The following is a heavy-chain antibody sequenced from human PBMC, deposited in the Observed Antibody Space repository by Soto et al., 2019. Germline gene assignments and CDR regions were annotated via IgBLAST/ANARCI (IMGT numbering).Heavy chain of an antibody. CDR3: AKDLLSSYYYGMDA. Sequence: EVQLLESRGGLVQPGGSLRLSCAASGFMFGSYAMSWVRQAPGKGLEWVSGISGSGTDTYYADAVKSRVTISRDNAKNTLYLQMNGLRAEDTAIYYCAKDLLSSYYYGMDAWGQGTTVTVSS. V-gene: IGHV3-23*01. D-gene: IGHD3-10*01. CDR2: ISGSGTDT. J-gene: IGHJ6*02. CDR1: GFMFGSYA.